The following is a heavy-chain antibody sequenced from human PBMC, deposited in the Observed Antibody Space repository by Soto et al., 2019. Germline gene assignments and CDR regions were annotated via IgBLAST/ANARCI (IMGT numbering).Heavy chain of an antibody. V-gene: IGHV1-46*03. CDR2: INSNGGST. CDR1: GYTFASYY. Sequence: ASVKVSCKASGYTFASYYIHWVRQAPGQGLEWMGIINSNGGSTNYPQEFQGRVTMTRDTSTSTVYMDLSSLTSEDTAVYYCARGLFAGDVWGKGTTVTVSS. J-gene: IGHJ6*04. CDR3: ARGLFAGDV.